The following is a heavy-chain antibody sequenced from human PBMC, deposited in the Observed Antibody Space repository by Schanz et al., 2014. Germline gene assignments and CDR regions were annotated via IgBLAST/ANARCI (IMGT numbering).Heavy chain of an antibody. J-gene: IGHJ4*02. CDR1: GYTFSFTSYN. Sequence: QVQVEQSGPEVKKPGASVTVSCQASGYTFSFTSYNVHWVRQAPGQGLEWMGWINVGNGNMKYSQKFQGRVTITRDTSASTAYMELRSLRSDDTAVYYCARGGYSSGWYDRDIAHFDYWGQGTLVIVSS. CDR3: ARGGYSSGWYDRDIAHFDY. V-gene: IGHV1-3*01. CDR2: INVGNGNM. D-gene: IGHD6-19*01.